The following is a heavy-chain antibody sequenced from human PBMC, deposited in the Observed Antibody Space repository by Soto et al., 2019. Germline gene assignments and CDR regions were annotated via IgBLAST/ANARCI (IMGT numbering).Heavy chain of an antibody. Sequence: SVKVSCKASGGTFSSYAISWVRQAPGQGLEWMGGIIPIFGTANYAQKLQGRVTITADESTSTAYMELSSLRSEDTAVYYCARDSNNYYYGMDVWAQGTKVTVSS. CDR1: GGTFSSYA. CDR2: IIPIFGTA. V-gene: IGHV1-69*13. D-gene: IGHD4-4*01. J-gene: IGHJ6*02. CDR3: ARDSNNYYYGMDV.